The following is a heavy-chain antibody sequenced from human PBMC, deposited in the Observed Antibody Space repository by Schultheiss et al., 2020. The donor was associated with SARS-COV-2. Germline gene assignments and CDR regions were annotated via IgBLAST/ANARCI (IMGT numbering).Heavy chain of an antibody. D-gene: IGHD5-18*01. Sequence: SETLSLTCAVYGGSFSGYYWSWIRQPAGKGLEWIGYIYYSGSTYYNPSLKSRVTISVDTSKNQFSLKLSSVTAADTAVYYCASFPLWVQSCWGQGTLVTVSS. V-gene: IGHV4-59*08. CDR3: ASFPLWVQSC. J-gene: IGHJ4*02. CDR1: GGSFSGYY. CDR2: IYYSGST.